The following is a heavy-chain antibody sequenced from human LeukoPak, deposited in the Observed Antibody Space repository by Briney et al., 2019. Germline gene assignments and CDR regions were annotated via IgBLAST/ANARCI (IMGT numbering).Heavy chain of an antibody. CDR1: GGSISSGDYY. CDR3: ARGGDYGDYSNSFDY. J-gene: IGHJ4*02. D-gene: IGHD4-17*01. Sequence: SETLSLTCTVSGGSISSGDYYWSWIRQPPGKGLEWIGYIYYSGSTYYNPSLKSRVTTSVDTSKNQFFLKLSSVTAADTAVYYCARGGDYGDYSNSFDYWGQGTLVTVSS. V-gene: IGHV4-30-4*01. CDR2: IYYSGST.